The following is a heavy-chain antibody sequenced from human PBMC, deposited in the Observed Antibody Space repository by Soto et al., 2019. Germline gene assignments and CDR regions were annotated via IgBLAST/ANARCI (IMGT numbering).Heavy chain of an antibody. CDR1: GYTFTSYG. CDR3: ARDRGAYGMDV. J-gene: IGHJ6*02. Sequence: QVQLVQSGAEVKKPGASVKVSCKASGYTFTSYGISWVRQAPGQGLEWMGWISAYNGNTNYAQKVQCRVTMTTDTATSPAYMELRSLRSEDTTVYYCARDRGAYGMDVWGQGTTVTVSS. V-gene: IGHV1-18*01. CDR2: ISAYNGNT.